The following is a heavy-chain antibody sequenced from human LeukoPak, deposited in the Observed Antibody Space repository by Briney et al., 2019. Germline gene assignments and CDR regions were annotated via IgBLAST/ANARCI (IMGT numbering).Heavy chain of an antibody. CDR1: GGSISSSSYY. J-gene: IGHJ5*02. V-gene: IGHV4-39*01. CDR2: IYYSGST. Sequence: SETLSLTCTVSGGSISSSSYYWGWIRQPPGKGLEWIGSIYYSGSTHYNPSLKSRVTISVDTSKNQFSLKLSSVTAADTAVYYCARQGVSSSWYGDWFDPWGQGTLVTVSS. CDR3: ARQGVSSSWYGDWFDP. D-gene: IGHD6-13*01.